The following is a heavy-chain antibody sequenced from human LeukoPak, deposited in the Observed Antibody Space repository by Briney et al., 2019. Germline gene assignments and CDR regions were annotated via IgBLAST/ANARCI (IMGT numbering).Heavy chain of an antibody. D-gene: IGHD6-19*01. J-gene: IGHJ6*02. Sequence: TGGSLRLSCAASGFTFSSYEMNWVRQAPGKGLEWVSYISSSGSTIYYADSVKGRFTISRDNVKNSLHLQMNSLRAEDTAVYYCARDVKYSSGLYYYYGMDVWGQGTTVTVSS. CDR2: ISSSGSTI. V-gene: IGHV3-48*03. CDR1: GFTFSSYE. CDR3: ARDVKYSSGLYYYYGMDV.